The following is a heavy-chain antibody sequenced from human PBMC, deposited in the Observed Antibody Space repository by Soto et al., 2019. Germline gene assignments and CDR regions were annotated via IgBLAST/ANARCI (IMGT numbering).Heavy chain of an antibody. D-gene: IGHD6-19*01. Sequence: QVQLQHWGAGLLKPSETLSLTCAVYGGSFSGYYWTWIRQPPGKGLEWIGEINHSGSTNSNPSLKSRVTISVDTSKNQFSLKLSSVTAADTAVDYCARGMAVAGHYFDSWGRGILVTVSS. CDR3: ARGMAVAGHYFDS. CDR1: GGSFSGYY. V-gene: IGHV4-34*01. CDR2: INHSGST. J-gene: IGHJ4*02.